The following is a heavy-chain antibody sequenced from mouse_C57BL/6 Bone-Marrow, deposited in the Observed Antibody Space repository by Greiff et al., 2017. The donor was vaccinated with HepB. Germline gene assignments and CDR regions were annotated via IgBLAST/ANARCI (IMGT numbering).Heavy chain of an antibody. CDR1: GYSITSGYY. J-gene: IGHJ3*01. CDR2: ISYDGSN. Sequence: DVKLQESGPGLVKPSQSLSLTCSVTGYSITSGYYWHWIRQFPGNKLEWMGYISYDGSNNYNPSLKNRISITRDTSKNQFFLKLNSVTTEDTATYYCARGPRGGFAYWGQGTLVTVSA. CDR3: ARGPRGGFAY. V-gene: IGHV3-6*01.